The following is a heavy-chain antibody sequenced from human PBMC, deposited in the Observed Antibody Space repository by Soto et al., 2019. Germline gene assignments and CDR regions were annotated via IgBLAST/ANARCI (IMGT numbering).Heavy chain of an antibody. CDR2: IDRTGGAT. CDR1: GFAFNNYA. V-gene: IGHV3-23*01. Sequence: GGSLRLSCVASGFAFNNYAMSWVRQAPGKGLEWVSTIDRTGGATHYADSVKGRFTISRDNSKDTLFLHMNILGVEDAAKYYCEEEVGAGGPLFEFWGQGTLVTVSS. J-gene: IGHJ4*02. D-gene: IGHD1-26*01. CDR3: EEEVGAGGPLFEF.